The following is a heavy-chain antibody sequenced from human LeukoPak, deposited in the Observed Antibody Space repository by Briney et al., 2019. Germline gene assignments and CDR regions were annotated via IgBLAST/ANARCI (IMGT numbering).Heavy chain of an antibody. CDR2: ISGGGGST. J-gene: IGHJ6*03. Sequence: GGSLRLSCAASGFTFSSNGMSWVRQAPGKGREWVSSISGGGGSTYYADSVKGRFTISRDNSKNTLYLQMNSLRAEDTAVYHCAKMFKRGYSYVKGYYMDVWGKGTTVT. V-gene: IGHV3-23*01. D-gene: IGHD5-18*01. CDR1: GFTFSSNG. CDR3: AKMFKRGYSYVKGYYMDV.